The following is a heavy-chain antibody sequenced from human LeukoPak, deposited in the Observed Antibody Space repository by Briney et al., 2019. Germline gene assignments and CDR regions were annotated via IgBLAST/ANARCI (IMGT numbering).Heavy chain of an antibody. CDR3: AKDYWNYYFDY. CDR1: GFTFSSYA. CDR2: IGGSGGST. V-gene: IGHV3-23*01. D-gene: IGHD1-7*01. Sequence: GGSLRLSCAASGFTFSSYAMSWVRQAPGKGLEWVSAIGGSGGSTYYADSVKGRFTISRDNSKTPPYLQMNSLRAEDTAVYYCAKDYWNYYFDYWGQGTLVTVSS. J-gene: IGHJ4*02.